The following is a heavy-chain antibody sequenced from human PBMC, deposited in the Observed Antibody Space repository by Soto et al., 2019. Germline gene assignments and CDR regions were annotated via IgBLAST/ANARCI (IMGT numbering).Heavy chain of an antibody. CDR3: ARYDYSDYIFDC. CDR1: GGSISSGGNY. J-gene: IGHJ4*02. Sequence: QVQLQESGPGLVKTSQTLSLTCTVSGGSISSGGNYWSWLRQHPGKGLEWIGYIYYSGSTYYNPSLKSRVTISVDTSKNQFSLKLSSVTAADTAVYYCARYDYSDYIFDCWGQGTLVTVSS. V-gene: IGHV4-31*03. D-gene: IGHD4-17*01. CDR2: IYYSGST.